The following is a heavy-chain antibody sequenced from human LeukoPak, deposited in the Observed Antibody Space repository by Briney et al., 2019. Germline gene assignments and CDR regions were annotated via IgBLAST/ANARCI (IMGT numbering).Heavy chain of an antibody. Sequence: PSETLSLTCTVSGDSVSIYYWSWIRQPPGKGLEWIGYISYSGSTDYNPSLKSRVTISVDTSKNQFSLKLSSVTAADTAVYYCARDYDSSGLRYFDLWGRGTLVTVSS. V-gene: IGHV4-59*02. CDR3: ARDYDSSGLRYFDL. J-gene: IGHJ2*01. D-gene: IGHD3-22*01. CDR1: GDSVSIYY. CDR2: ISYSGST.